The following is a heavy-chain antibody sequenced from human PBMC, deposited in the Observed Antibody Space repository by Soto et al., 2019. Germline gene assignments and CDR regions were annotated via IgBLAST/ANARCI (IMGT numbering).Heavy chain of an antibody. CDR3: GRGKYSSRRRGLEV. CDR2: IYPDDSDT. Sequence: AASLKISCKHSGFNYPTFWIAWVRQMPGKGLKWMGTIYPDDSDTRYSPSFQGQVTISADKSIQTAYLQWGSLKASDSPLYYCGRGKYSSRRRGLEVGGQETPATACS. CDR1: GFNYPTFW. V-gene: IGHV5-51*01. J-gene: IGHJ6*01. D-gene: IGHD4-4*01.